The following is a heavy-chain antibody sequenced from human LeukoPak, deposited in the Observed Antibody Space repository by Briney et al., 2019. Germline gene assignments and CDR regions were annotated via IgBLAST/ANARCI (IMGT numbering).Heavy chain of an antibody. D-gene: IGHD5-18*01. CDR2: ISSSSGTI. CDR3: ARALGYSYGYAVDY. J-gene: IGHJ4*02. CDR1: GFIFSNYN. Sequence: GGSLRLSCAASGFIFSNYNMNWVRQTPGKGLEWPSYISSSSGTIYYADSVKGRFTISGDNAKNSLHLQMNSLRAEDTAVYYCARALGYSYGYAVDYWGQGTLVTVSS. V-gene: IGHV3-48*01.